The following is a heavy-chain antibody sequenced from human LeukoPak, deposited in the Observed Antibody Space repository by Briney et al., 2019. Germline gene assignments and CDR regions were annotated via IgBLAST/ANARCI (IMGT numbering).Heavy chain of an antibody. CDR3: ARDGIVGATADDY. J-gene: IGHJ4*02. Sequence: GGSLRLSCAASGFTFSSYGMHWVRQAPGKGLEWVAFIRYDGSNKYYADSVKGRFTISRDNSKNTLYLQMNSLRAEDTAVYYCARDGIVGATADDYWGQGTLVTVSS. CDR1: GFTFSSYG. V-gene: IGHV3-30*02. D-gene: IGHD1-26*01. CDR2: IRYDGSNK.